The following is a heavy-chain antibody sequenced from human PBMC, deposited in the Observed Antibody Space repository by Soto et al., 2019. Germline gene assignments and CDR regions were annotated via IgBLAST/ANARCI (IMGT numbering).Heavy chain of an antibody. J-gene: IGHJ4*02. V-gene: IGHV5-51*01. Sequence: PGESLKISCKVSPFSFTSYWFAWVRQKPGKGLEWMAIIFPGDSDIRYSPSFEADVTISADKSIRTVYLQWDSLKASDTALYYCARLCSNYEPQFDYWGQGALVTASS. CDR1: PFSFTSYW. CDR2: IFPGDSDI. CDR3: ARLCSNYEPQFDY. D-gene: IGHD4-4*01.